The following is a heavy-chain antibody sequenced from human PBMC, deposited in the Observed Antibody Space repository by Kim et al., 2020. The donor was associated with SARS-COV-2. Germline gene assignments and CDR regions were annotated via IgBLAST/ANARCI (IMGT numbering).Heavy chain of an antibody. J-gene: IGHJ6*01. D-gene: IGHD3-3*01. CDR3: ARDLDPNSNYYFYGMDV. Sequence: GSLRLSCAASGFTFSSYWMHWVRQAPGKGLVWVSRINRDGSGTSYADSVKGRFTISRDNAQSTLYLQMNSLRAEDTAVYYCARDLDPNSNYYFYGMDVW. CDR2: INRDGSGT. V-gene: IGHV3-74*01. CDR1: GFTFSSYW.